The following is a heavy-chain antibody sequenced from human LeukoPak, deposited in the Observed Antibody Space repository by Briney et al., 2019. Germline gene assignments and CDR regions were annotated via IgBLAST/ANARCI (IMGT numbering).Heavy chain of an antibody. V-gene: IGHV4-34*01. CDR3: ASKGGPIQLKPLGY. J-gene: IGHJ4*02. Sequence: SETLSLTCAVYGGSFSGYYWSWVRQPPGKGLEWIGEINHSGSTNYNPSLKSRVTISVDTSKNQFSLKLSSVTAADTAVYYCASKGGPIQLKPLGYWGQGTLVTASS. D-gene: IGHD5-18*01. CDR2: INHSGST. CDR1: GGSFSGYY.